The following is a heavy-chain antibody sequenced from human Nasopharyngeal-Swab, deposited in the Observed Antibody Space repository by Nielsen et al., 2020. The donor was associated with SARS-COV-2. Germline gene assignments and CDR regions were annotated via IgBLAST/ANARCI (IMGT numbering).Heavy chain of an antibody. CDR1: GFTFSSYA. J-gene: IGHJ4*02. CDR2: ISGSGGST. Sequence: GESLKISCAASGFTFSSYAMSWVRQAPGKGLEWVSAISGSGGSTYYADSVKGRFTISRDNSKNTLYLQMNSLRAEDTAVYYCAKDQTYCSGGSCLNYFDYWGQGTLVTVPS. D-gene: IGHD2-15*01. V-gene: IGHV3-23*01. CDR3: AKDQTYCSGGSCLNYFDY.